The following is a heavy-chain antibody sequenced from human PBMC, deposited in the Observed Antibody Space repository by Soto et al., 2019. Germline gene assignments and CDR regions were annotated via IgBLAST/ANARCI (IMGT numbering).Heavy chain of an antibody. CDR2: INHSGST. CDR1: GGSFSGYD. J-gene: IGHJ4*02. CDR3: AASFGYGSGSYGISC. Sequence: SETLSLTCAVYGGSFSGYDWSWIRQPPGKGLEWIGEINHSGSTNYNPSLKSRVTISVDTSKNQFSLKLSSVTAADTAVYYCAASFGYGSGSYGISCWGQGTLVTVSS. D-gene: IGHD3-10*01. V-gene: IGHV4-34*01.